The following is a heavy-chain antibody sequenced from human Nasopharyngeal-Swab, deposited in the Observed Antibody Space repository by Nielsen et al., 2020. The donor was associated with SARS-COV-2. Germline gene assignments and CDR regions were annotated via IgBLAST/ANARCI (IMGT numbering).Heavy chain of an antibody. CDR2: INPSGGST. D-gene: IGHD3-3*01. CDR1: GYTFTSYY. J-gene: IGHJ6*03. CDR3: ARDVIIYDFWSGYYQDPVSYYMDV. V-gene: IGHV1-46*01. Sequence: ASVKVSCKASGYTFTSYYMHWVRQAPGQGLEWVGIINPSGGSTSYAQKFQGRVTMTRDTSTSTVYMELSSLRSEDTAVYYCARDVIIYDFWSGYYQDPVSYYMDVWGKGTTVTVSS.